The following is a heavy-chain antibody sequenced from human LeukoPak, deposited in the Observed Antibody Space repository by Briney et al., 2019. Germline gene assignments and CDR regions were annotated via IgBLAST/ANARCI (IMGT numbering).Heavy chain of an antibody. J-gene: IGHJ4*02. V-gene: IGHV4-39*01. CDR1: GGSISSSSYY. D-gene: IGHD3-10*01. CDR2: LYYSGNT. Sequence: SETLSLTCTVSGGSISSSSYYWGWIRQPPGKGLEWIGSLYYSGNTYYNPSLTSRVTISVDTSKNQFSLKLSSVTAADTAVYYCARSRTGSYHSTFDYWGQGALVTVSS. CDR3: ARSRTGSYHSTFDY.